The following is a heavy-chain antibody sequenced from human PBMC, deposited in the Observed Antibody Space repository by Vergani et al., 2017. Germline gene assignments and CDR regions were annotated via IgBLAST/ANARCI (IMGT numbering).Heavy chain of an antibody. D-gene: IGHD2/OR15-2a*01. Sequence: QVQLVESGGGVVQPGRSLRLSCVASGFRFGSYAMHWVRQAPGKGLEWVAAVWYDESKEYYADSVKGRFAISRDNSKNTLYLQMNSLRAEDTALYYCARDSVNCNDDNCPLRYFQHWGQGTLVTVSS. J-gene: IGHJ1*01. CDR1: GFRFGSYA. CDR2: VWYDESKE. CDR3: ARDSVNCNDDNCPLRYFQH. V-gene: IGHV3-33*01.